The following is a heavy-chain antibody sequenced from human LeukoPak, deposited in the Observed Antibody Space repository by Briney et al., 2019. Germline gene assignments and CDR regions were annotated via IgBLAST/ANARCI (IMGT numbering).Heavy chain of an antibody. Sequence: GGSLRLSYAASGFTFSDYFMSWVRQAPGKGLEWLSYINGRGTYIDYAESLKGRITISRDNAQNSLYLQMNSLRVEDTAVYYCARSGREATEIDYWGQGTLVTVSS. D-gene: IGHD1-1*01. J-gene: IGHJ4*02. CDR1: GFTFSDYF. V-gene: IGHV3-11*06. CDR2: INGRGTYI. CDR3: ARSGREATEIDY.